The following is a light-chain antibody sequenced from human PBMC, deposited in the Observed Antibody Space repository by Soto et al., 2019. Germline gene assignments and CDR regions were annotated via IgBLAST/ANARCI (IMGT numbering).Light chain of an antibody. J-gene: IGLJ1*01. CDR2: TVN. CDR3: SSYTSSSSYV. CDR1: SSYVGGYKY. V-gene: IGLV2-14*03. Sequence: SAVTQPATVSGSPGQSNTISGTGTSSYVGGYKYVSWYQQHPGKAPKLLIYTVNNRPSGVSNRFSGSKSCNTASLTISGLQAEDEADYYCSSYTSSSSYVFGTGTKVTVL.